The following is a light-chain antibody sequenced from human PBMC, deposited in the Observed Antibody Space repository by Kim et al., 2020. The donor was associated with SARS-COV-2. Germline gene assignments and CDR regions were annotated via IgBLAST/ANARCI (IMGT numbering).Light chain of an antibody. CDR3: HQTHTSPRT. Sequence: ASVGDSVTITCRASQTISTYVNWYQHRPGRAPHLLIYAASHLHSGVPSRFSGSGSVTVFTLTISDVQPEDVATYYCHQTHTSPRTFGQGTKVDIK. CDR2: AAS. V-gene: IGKV1-39*01. CDR1: QTISTY. J-gene: IGKJ1*01.